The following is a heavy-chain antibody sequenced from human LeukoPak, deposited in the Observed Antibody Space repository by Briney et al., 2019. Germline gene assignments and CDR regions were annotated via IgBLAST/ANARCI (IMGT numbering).Heavy chain of an antibody. V-gene: IGHV3-7*01. D-gene: IGHD3-3*01. CDR1: GFTFSNYW. Sequence: PGGSLRLSCAASGFTFSNYWMNWVRQAPGKGLEWVANIKHDGSERYYVDSVKGRFTIFRDHAKSSLYLQRNSLRDEDTAVYYCARDYDFWSGFCAYWGQGTQVTVSS. CDR3: ARDYDFWSGFCAY. CDR2: IKHDGSER. J-gene: IGHJ4*02.